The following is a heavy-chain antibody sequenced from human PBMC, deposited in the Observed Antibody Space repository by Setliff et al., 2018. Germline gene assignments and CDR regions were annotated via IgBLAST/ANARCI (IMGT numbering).Heavy chain of an antibody. Sequence: ASVKVSCKTSGYTFINYGLSWMRQAPGQGLEWMGSINPGRGSTSSAQKFKGRVAMTRDTSTGTFYMQLNGLSSGDTAVYYCAKDFQYGYDYGYIPGSWGQGTLVTVSS. D-gene: IGHD5-18*01. V-gene: IGHV1-18*01. CDR2: INPGRGST. J-gene: IGHJ4*02. CDR1: GYTFINYG. CDR3: AKDFQYGYDYGYIPGS.